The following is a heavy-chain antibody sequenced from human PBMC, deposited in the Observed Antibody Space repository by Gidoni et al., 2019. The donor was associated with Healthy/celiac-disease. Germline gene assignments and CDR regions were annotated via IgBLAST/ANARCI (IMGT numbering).Heavy chain of an antibody. CDR2: IIPIFGTA. CDR1: GGTFSSYA. CDR3: ASYVSSGWPFCMDV. D-gene: IGHD6-19*01. V-gene: IGHV1-69*06. J-gene: IGHJ6*02. Sequence: QVQLVQSGAEVKKPGSSVKVSCKASGGTFSSYAISRVRQAPGQGLEWMGGIIPIFGTANYAQKFQGRVTITADKATSTAYMELSSLRSEDTAVYYCASYVSSGWPFCMDVWGQGTTVTVSS.